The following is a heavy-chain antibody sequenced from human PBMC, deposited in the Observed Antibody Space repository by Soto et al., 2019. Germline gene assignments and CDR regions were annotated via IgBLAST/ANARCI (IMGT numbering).Heavy chain of an antibody. J-gene: IGHJ6*02. V-gene: IGHV3-53*01. CDR1: GFTVSSNY. Sequence: GGSLRLSCAASGFTVSSNYMSWVRQAPGKGLEWVSVIYSGGSTYYADSVKGRFTISRDNSKNTPYLQMNSLRAEDTAVYYCARDSIVRPYYYDSRGYYYSYAMHVWGQGTTVTVSS. CDR3: ARDSIVRPYYYDSRGYYYSYAMHV. CDR2: IYSGGST. D-gene: IGHD3-22*01.